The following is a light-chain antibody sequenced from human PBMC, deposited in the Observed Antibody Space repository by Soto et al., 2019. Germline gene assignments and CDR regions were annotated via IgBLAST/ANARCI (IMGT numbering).Light chain of an antibody. CDR3: QQYKNWPLT. J-gene: IGKJ4*01. CDR1: QSVSST. V-gene: IGKV3-15*01. Sequence: EIVMTQSPATLSVSPGERATLSFRASQSVSSTFAWYQRKPGQAPRLLIHGASTRATGIPAMFSGSGSGTEFTLTISNLQSEYFADYYWQQYKNWPLTFGGGTKVEIK. CDR2: GAS.